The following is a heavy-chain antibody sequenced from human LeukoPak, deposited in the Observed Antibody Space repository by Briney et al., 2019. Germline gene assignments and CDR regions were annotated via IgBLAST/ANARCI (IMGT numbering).Heavy chain of an antibody. CDR2: IYTSGST. D-gene: IGHD3-3*01. CDR1: GGSISSYY. V-gene: IGHV4-4*07. CDR3: ARDHRDTIFGVASYYYYYYMDV. Sequence: SSETLSLTCTVSGGSISSYYWSWIRQPAGKGLEWIGRIYTSGSTNYNPSLKSRVTMSVDTSKNQFSLKLSSVTAADTAVYYCARDHRDTIFGVASYYYYYYMDVWGKGTTVTVSS. J-gene: IGHJ6*03.